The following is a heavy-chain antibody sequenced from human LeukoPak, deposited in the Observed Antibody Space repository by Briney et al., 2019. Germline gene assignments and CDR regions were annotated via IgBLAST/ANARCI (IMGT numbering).Heavy chain of an antibody. D-gene: IGHD3-16*01. CDR1: GFTVSDNY. Sequence: GGSLRLSCAASGFTVSDNYMSWVRQAPGKGLEWVSVIYSGGNTYYADSVKGRFTISRDNSKNTLYLQMNSLRVEDTAVYYCATLPGGGMYYFDYWGQGTLVTVSS. CDR2: IYSGGNT. CDR3: ATLPGGGMYYFDY. V-gene: IGHV3-66*02. J-gene: IGHJ4*02.